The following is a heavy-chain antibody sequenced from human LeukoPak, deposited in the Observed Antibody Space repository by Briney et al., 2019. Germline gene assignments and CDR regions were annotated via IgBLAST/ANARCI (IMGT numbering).Heavy chain of an antibody. J-gene: IGHJ3*02. CDR2: IYHSGST. D-gene: IGHD3-22*01. CDR1: GGSFSGYY. CDR3: ARGVHLHSSGYYVDAFDI. Sequence: SETLSLTCAVYGGSFSGYYWSWIRQPPGKGLEWIGEIYHSGSTNYNPSLKSRVTISVDTSKNQFSLKLSSVTAADTAVYYCARGVHLHSSGYYVDAFDIWGQGTMVTVSS. V-gene: IGHV4-34*01.